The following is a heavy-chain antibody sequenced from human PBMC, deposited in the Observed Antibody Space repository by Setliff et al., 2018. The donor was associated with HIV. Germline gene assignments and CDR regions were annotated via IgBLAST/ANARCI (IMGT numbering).Heavy chain of an antibody. CDR2: VTPILHTT. V-gene: IGHV1-69*10. CDR1: GDTFSTYV. J-gene: IGHJ5*02. CDR3: ARGPNGGSWYGWFDP. Sequence: SVKVSCKSSGDTFSTYVFTWVRQAPGQGLEWMGGVTPILHTTNYAQKFQGRVTITADISTRTVYMELSSLKAEDTAVYYCARGPNGGSWYGWFDPWGQGTLVTVSS. D-gene: IGHD6-13*01.